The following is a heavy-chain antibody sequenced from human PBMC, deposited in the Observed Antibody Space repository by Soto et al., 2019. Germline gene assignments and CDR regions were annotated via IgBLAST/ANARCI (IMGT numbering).Heavy chain of an antibody. CDR2: ISYDGSNK. V-gene: IGHV3-30*18. CDR3: AKSRASSGWYINDYFDY. J-gene: IGHJ4*02. CDR1: GFTFSSYG. Sequence: GGSLRLSCAASGFTFSSYGMHWVRQAPGKGLEWVAVISYDGSNKYYADSVKGRFTISRDNSKNTLYLQMNSLRAEDTAVYYCAKSRASSGWYINDYFDYWGQGTLVTVSS. D-gene: IGHD6-19*01.